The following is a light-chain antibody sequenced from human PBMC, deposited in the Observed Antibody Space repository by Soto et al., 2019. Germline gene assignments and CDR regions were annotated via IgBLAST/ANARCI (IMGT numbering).Light chain of an antibody. J-gene: IGKJ2*01. CDR1: QSVSSY. CDR3: QQRSNWPAGYT. V-gene: IGKV3-11*01. Sequence: EIVLTQSPATLSLSPGERATLSCRASQSVSSYLAWYQQKPGQAPRLLIYEASNRATGIPARFSGSGSGTDFTLTISSLEPEDFAVYYCQQRSNWPAGYTFGQGTKLEIK. CDR2: EAS.